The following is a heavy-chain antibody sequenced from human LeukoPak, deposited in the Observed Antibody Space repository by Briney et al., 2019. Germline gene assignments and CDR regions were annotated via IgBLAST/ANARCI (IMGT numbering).Heavy chain of an antibody. D-gene: IGHD1-1*01. Sequence: QPGGSLRLSCAASGFTFSSYAMSWVRQAPGKGLEWVSTISGSGGSTYYADSVKGRFTIFRDNSKNTLYLQMNSLRAEDTAVYYCAKDPTTGTTPNWFDPWGQGTLVTVSS. V-gene: IGHV3-23*01. CDR2: ISGSGGST. CDR3: AKDPTTGTTPNWFDP. J-gene: IGHJ5*02. CDR1: GFTFSSYA.